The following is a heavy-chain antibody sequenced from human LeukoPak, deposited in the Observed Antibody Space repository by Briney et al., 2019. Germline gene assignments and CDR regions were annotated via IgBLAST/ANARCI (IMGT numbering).Heavy chain of an antibody. CDR1: GGSISSYY. J-gene: IGHJ4*02. CDR3: ARGRGSSWYYFDS. D-gene: IGHD6-13*01. Sequence: SETLSLTCTVSGGSISSYYWSWVRQPAGKGLEWIGRIYASGNTNYNPSLKGRVTMTVDTSKNQFSLNLSSVTAADTAAYYCARGRGSSWYYFDSWGQGTLVTVSS. V-gene: IGHV4-4*07. CDR2: IYASGNT.